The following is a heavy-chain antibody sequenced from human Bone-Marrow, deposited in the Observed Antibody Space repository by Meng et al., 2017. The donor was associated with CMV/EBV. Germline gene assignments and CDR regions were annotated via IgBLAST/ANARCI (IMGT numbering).Heavy chain of an antibody. D-gene: IGHD2-2*01. Sequence: GESLKISCAASGFTFNIYAMNWVRQAPGKGLEWVSAISGSGDATYYADSVRGRFTISRDNSKDTLYLQMNNLRAEDTALYYCAKALKVNYCSRTSCSMGVDSWGQGTLVTVSS. J-gene: IGHJ5*01. V-gene: IGHV3-23*01. CDR1: GFTFNIYA. CDR3: AKALKVNYCSRTSCSMGVDS. CDR2: ISGSGDAT.